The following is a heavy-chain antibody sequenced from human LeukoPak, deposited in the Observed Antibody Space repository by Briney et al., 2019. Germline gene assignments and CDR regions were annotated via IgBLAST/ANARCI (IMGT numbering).Heavy chain of an antibody. J-gene: IGHJ4*02. Sequence: PSETLSLTCTVSGGSISSSSYYWGWIRQPPGKGLEWIGSIYYSGSTYYNPSLKSRVTISVDTSKNQFSLKLSSVTAADTAVYYCARHPRYNWNYVNYWGQGTLVTVSS. CDR1: GGSISSSSYY. V-gene: IGHV4-39*01. CDR2: IYYSGST. D-gene: IGHD1-7*01. CDR3: ARHPRYNWNYVNY.